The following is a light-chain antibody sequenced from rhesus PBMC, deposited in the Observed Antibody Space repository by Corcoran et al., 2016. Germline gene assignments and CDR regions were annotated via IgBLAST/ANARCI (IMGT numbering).Light chain of an antibody. J-gene: IGKJ4*01. CDR2: DAS. CDR3: RQHNSHPLT. CDR1: QGISTY. Sequence: DIQMTQSPSSLSASVGDRVTITCRASQGISTYLNWFQTKPGKPPKRLINDASSLESGVPSRFSGSGSGTDFTLTISILQPEDFATYYCRQHNSHPLTIGGGTKVELK. V-gene: IGKV1-43*02.